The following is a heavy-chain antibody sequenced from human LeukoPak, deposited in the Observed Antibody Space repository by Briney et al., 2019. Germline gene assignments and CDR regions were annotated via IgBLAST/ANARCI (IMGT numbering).Heavy chain of an antibody. CDR3: AKDSSSSNYYYGMDV. J-gene: IGHJ6*02. CDR2: ISGTGGSK. Sequence: GGSLRLSCAASGFTFSNYAMSWVRQAPGKGLECVSAISGTGGSKYYADSVKGRFTISRDNSRNMLFLQMNSLRAGDTAVYYCAKDSSSSNYYYGMDVWGQGTTVTVSS. D-gene: IGHD6-19*01. CDR1: GFTFSNYA. V-gene: IGHV3-23*01.